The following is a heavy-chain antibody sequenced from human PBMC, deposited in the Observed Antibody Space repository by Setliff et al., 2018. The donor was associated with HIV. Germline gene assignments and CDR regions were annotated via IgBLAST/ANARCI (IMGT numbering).Heavy chain of an antibody. V-gene: IGHV4-4*07. J-gene: IGHJ6*04. CDR1: GGSMSSHY. CDR2: MYHTGMS. CDR3: ARGSYYYYNMDV. Sequence: PSETLSLTCSVSGGSMSSHYWTWVRQPAGKGLEWIGRMYHTGMSNYNPSLKSRVTMSVSPSKNQFSLKLTSVTAADTAVYYCARGSYYYYNMDVWGKGTTVTVSS.